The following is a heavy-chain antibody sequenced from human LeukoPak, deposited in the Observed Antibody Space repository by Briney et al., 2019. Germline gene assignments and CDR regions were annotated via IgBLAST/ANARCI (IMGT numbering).Heavy chain of an antibody. D-gene: IGHD2-15*01. Sequence: GGSLRLSCSASGFTFSSYAMHWVRQAPGKGLEYVSAISSIGGSTYYADSVKGRFTISRDNSKNTLYLQMSSLRAEDTAVYYCVKDPVVAATRGYYYGMDVWGKGTTVTVSS. J-gene: IGHJ6*04. CDR2: ISSIGGST. CDR1: GFTFSSYA. V-gene: IGHV3-64D*06. CDR3: VKDPVVAATRGYYYGMDV.